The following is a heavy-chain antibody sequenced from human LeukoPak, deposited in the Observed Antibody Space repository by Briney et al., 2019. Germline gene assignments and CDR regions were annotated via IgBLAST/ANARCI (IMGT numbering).Heavy chain of an antibody. D-gene: IGHD6-13*01. J-gene: IGHJ4*02. CDR3: ARLVFAAATISPFDY. V-gene: IGHV5-51*01. Sequence: GESLKISCKGSGYRFTSYWIGWVRQMPGKGLEWMGIVYPGDSDTRYSPSFQGQVTISADKSISTAYLQWSSLKASDTAMYYCARLVFAAATISPFDYWGQGTLVTVSS. CDR1: GYRFTSYW. CDR2: VYPGDSDT.